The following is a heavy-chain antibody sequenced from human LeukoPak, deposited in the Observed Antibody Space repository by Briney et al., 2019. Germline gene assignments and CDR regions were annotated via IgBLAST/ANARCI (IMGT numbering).Heavy chain of an antibody. V-gene: IGHV3-74*01. J-gene: IGHJ4*02. D-gene: IGHD4-23*01. CDR1: GFTFSSYW. Sequence: GGSLRLSCAASGFTFSSYWMYWVRQAPGKGLVWVSRIPSDGSSTSYADSVKGRFTISRDNAENTLYLQMNSLRAEDTAVYYCARTYYGGPYFDYWGQGTLVTVSS. CDR2: IPSDGSST. CDR3: ARTYYGGPYFDY.